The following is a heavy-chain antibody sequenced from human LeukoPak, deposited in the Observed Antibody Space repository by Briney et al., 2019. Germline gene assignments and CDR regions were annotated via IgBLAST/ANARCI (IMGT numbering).Heavy chain of an antibody. CDR1: GFTFSSYA. CDR3: AKDQTIAGVNFFDF. Sequence: GGSLRLSCAASGFTFSSYAMSWVRQAPGKGLEWVSAISGSGGSTYYADSVKGRFTISRDNSKNTVYMQMNSLRAEDTAIYYCAKDQTIAGVNFFDFWGQGTLVTVSS. V-gene: IGHV3-23*01. J-gene: IGHJ4*02. CDR2: ISGSGGST. D-gene: IGHD1-26*01.